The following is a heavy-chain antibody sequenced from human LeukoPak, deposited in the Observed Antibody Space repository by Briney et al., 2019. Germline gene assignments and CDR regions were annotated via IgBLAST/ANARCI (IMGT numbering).Heavy chain of an antibody. CDR1: GYTFTGYY. V-gene: IGHV1-2*02. J-gene: IGHJ4*02. Sequence: ASVKVSCKASGYTFTGYYMHWVRQAPGQGLEWMGWINPNSGGTNYAQKFQGRVTMTRDTSISTAYMELSRLRSDDTAVYYCARVGYGWGSYLADYWGQGTLVTVSS. D-gene: IGHD3-10*01. CDR3: ARVGYGWGSYLADY. CDR2: INPNSGGT.